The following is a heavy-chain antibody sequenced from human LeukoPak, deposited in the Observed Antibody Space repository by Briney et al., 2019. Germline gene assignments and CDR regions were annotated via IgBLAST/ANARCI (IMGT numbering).Heavy chain of an antibody. CDR1: GGSISSYY. CDR2: IYYSGST. V-gene: IGHV4-59*01. CDR3: ARDGYDILTGYYEHYYMDV. Sequence: PSETLSLTCTVSGGSISSYYWSWIRQPPGKGLEWIGYIYYSGSTNYNPSLKSRVTISVDTSKNQFSLKLSSVTAADTAVYYCARDGYDILTGYYEHYYMDVWGKGTTVTVSS. J-gene: IGHJ6*03. D-gene: IGHD3-9*01.